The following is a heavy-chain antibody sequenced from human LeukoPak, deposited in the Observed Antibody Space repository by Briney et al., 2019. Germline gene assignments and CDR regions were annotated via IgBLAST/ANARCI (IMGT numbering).Heavy chain of an antibody. CDR1: GYSFTSYW. CDR2: IYPGDSDT. J-gene: IGHJ4*02. V-gene: IGHV5-51*01. CDR3: ALAYCGGDCYSPLDY. D-gene: IGHD2-21*02. Sequence: GESLRISCKGSGYSFTSYWIGWVRQMPGKGLEWMGIIYPGDSDTRYSPSFQGQVTISADKSISTAYLQWSSLKASDTAMYYCALAYCGGDCYSPLDYWGQGTLVTVSS.